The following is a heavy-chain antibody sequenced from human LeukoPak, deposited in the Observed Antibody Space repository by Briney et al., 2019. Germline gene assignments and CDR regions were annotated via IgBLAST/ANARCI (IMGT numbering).Heavy chain of an antibody. V-gene: IGHV4-34*01. CDR2: FNHSGDI. J-gene: IGHJ4*02. CDR1: GESFSGLY. Sequence: SETLSLTCGVYGESFSGLYWSWIRQTPGKGLQWIGEFNHSGDINYNPSLESRVTISADTSKRQFSLRLSSVTAADTAVYYCARRDFALFGVITSFDSWGQGTRVTISS. CDR3: ARRDFALFGVITSFDS. D-gene: IGHD3-3*01.